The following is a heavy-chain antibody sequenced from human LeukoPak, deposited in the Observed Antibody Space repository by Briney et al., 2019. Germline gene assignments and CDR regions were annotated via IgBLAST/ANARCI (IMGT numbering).Heavy chain of an antibody. CDR3: ARVKGGIAAAGNYFDY. CDR1: GFAFSSYA. D-gene: IGHD6-13*01. J-gene: IGHJ4*02. V-gene: IGHV3-30-3*01. Sequence: PGGSLRLPCAASGFAFSSYAMHWVRQGPGKGLEWVALVSYDGGSKYYADSVKGRITISRDNSKNTLHLQMNSLRTEDTAVYYCARVKGGIAAAGNYFDYWGQGTLVTVSS. CDR2: VSYDGGSK.